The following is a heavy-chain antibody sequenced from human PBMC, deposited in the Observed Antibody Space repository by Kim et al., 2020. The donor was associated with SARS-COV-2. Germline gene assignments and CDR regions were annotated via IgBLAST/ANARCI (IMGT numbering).Heavy chain of an antibody. CDR1: GISFSNHA. D-gene: IGHD5-12*01. CDR2: ISGSGGSR. CDR3: ATDPDMVATTTTFDY. J-gene: IGHJ4*02. V-gene: IGHV3-23*01. Sequence: GGSLRLSCAASGISFSNHAMNWVRQAPGKGLEWVSSISGSGGSRYYADSVKGRFTSSRDNSKNTVFLQMNSLRAEDTALYYCATDPDMVATTTTFDYWGRGTLVTVSS.